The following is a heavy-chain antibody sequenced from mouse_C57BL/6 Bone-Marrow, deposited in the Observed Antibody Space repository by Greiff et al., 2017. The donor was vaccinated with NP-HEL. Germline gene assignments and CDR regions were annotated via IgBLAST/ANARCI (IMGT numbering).Heavy chain of an antibody. CDR2: IYPRDGST. Sequence: VQLQQSDAELVKPGASVKISCKVSGYTFTDHTIHWMKQRPEQGLEWIGYIYPRDGSTKYNEKFKGKATLTADKSSSTAYIQLNSLTSEDSAVYFCAHYYGSSYPDWYFDVWGTGTTLTVSP. CDR3: AHYYGSSYPDWYFDV. D-gene: IGHD1-1*01. J-gene: IGHJ1*03. CDR1: GYTFTDHT. V-gene: IGHV1-78*01.